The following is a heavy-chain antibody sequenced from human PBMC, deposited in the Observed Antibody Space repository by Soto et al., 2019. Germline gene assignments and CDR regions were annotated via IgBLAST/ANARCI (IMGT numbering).Heavy chain of an antibody. CDR1: GYTFTGYY. J-gene: IGHJ4*02. CDR3: AVAGYYDSSGYYPFDY. CDR2: INPNSGGT. D-gene: IGHD3-22*01. Sequence: GASVKVSCKASGYTFTGYYMHWVRQAPGQGLEWMGWINPNSGGTNYAQKFQGWVTMTRDTSISTAYMELSRLRSDDTAVYYCAVAGYYDSSGYYPFDYWGQGTLVTVSS. V-gene: IGHV1-2*04.